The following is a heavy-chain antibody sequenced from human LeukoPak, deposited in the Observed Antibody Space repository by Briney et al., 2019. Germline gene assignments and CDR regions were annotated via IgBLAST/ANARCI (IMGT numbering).Heavy chain of an antibody. V-gene: IGHV5-51*01. CDR1: GYSFANYW. CDR2: FYPGDFDT. CDR3: ARQLRYSFDAFDI. D-gene: IGHD3-9*01. J-gene: IGHJ3*02. Sequence: GESLKISCKGSGYSFANYWIGWVRQMPGKGLEWMGIFYPGDFDTRYSPSFQGQVTISADPSISTAYLQWSSLKASDTAMYHCARQLRYSFDAFDIWGQGTMVTVSS.